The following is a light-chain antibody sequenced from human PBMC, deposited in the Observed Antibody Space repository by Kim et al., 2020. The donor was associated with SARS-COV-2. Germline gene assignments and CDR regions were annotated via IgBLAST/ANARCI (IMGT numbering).Light chain of an antibody. V-gene: IGLV1-40*01. CDR1: SYNIGAGYD. J-gene: IGLJ2*01. Sequence: GQRVTISLTGSSYNIGAGYDVRWYQQLPGTAPKLLIYGNSNRPSGVPDRFSGSKSGTSASLAITGLQAEDEADYYCQSYDSSLSVVFGGGTQLTVL. CDR2: GNS. CDR3: QSYDSSLSVV.